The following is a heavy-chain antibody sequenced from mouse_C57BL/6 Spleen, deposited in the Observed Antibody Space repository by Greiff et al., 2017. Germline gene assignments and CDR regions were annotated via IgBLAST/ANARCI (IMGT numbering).Heavy chain of an antibody. V-gene: IGHV1-69*01. CDR3: ARGVGRLFDY. Sequence: QVQLQQPGAELVMPGASVKLSGKASGYTFTSYWMHWVKQRPGQGLEWIGEIDPSDSYTNYNQKFKGKSTLTVDKSSSTAYMQLSSLTSEDSAVYYCARGVGRLFDYGGQGTTLTVSS. CDR2: IDPSDSYT. CDR1: GYTFTSYW. D-gene: IGHD4-1*01. J-gene: IGHJ2*01.